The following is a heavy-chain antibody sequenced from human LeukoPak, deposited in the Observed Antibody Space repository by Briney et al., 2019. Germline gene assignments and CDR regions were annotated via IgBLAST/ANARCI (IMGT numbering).Heavy chain of an antibody. D-gene: IGHD3-22*01. Sequence: ASVKVSCKASGYTFTSYGISWVRQAPGQGLEWMGWISAYNANTKYAQNLQGRVTMTTDTFTSTVYMELRSLRYDDTVVYYCARNYYDSGAYYFDYWGQGTLVTVSS. CDR3: ARNYYDSGAYYFDY. V-gene: IGHV1-18*01. CDR2: ISAYNANT. CDR1: GYTFTSYG. J-gene: IGHJ4*02.